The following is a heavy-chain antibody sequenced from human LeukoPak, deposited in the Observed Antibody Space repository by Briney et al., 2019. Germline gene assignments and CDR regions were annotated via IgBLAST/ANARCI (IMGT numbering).Heavy chain of an antibody. Sequence: SQTLSLTCTVSGGSISSGGYYWSWIRQHPGKGLEWIGYIYYSGSTYYNPSLKSRVTISVDTSKNQLSLKLSSVTAADTAVYYCARVHDYGIDYWGQGTLVTVSS. J-gene: IGHJ4*02. CDR3: ARVHDYGIDY. CDR2: IYYSGST. CDR1: GGSISSGGYY. V-gene: IGHV4-31*03. D-gene: IGHD4-17*01.